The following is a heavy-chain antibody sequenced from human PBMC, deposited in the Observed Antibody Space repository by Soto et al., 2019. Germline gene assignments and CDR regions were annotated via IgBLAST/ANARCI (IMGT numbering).Heavy chain of an antibody. CDR1: GGSISTYY. D-gene: IGHD2-15*01. Sequence: PSETLSLTCTVSGGSISTYYWNWIRQTPGKGLEWIGYIHHSGRANYNPSLRSRVTISVDTSKNQFSLKLSSVTAADTAVYYCARARGHCSGGSCQRGTWLLWGQGTLVTVSS. J-gene: IGHJ4*02. CDR2: IHHSGRA. V-gene: IGHV4-59*01. CDR3: ARARGHCSGGSCQRGTWLL.